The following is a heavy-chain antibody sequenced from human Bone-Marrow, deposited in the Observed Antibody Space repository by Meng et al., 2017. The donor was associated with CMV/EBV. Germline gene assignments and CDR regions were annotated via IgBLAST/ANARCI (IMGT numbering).Heavy chain of an antibody. CDR2: ITTYNDKR. CDR3: ARRLPIVEGATTFDY. Sequence: ASVKVSCKVSGYDFLNHGISWVRQTPGQGLEWMGWITTYNDKRNYGEKFQDRLSLTTDTSTSTAYMELRSLTSDDTAVYYCARRLPIVEGATTFDYWGQGTLVTVSS. D-gene: IGHD2-21*01. J-gene: IGHJ4*02. V-gene: IGHV1-18*01. CDR1: GYDFLNHG.